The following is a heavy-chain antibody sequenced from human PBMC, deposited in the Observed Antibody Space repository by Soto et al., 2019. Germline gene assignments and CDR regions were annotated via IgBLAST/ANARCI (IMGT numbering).Heavy chain of an antibody. CDR1: GFSLSTSGVG. D-gene: IGHD3-3*01. Sequence: QITLKETGSTLVKPTQTLTLTCTFSGFSLSTSGVGVGWIRQPPGKALEWLALIYWDDDKRYSPSLKSRLTITKDTSKNQVVLTMTTMDPVDTATYYCAHRSLEWRQFDYWGQGTLVTVSS. CDR3: AHRSLEWRQFDY. CDR2: IYWDDDK. V-gene: IGHV2-5*02. J-gene: IGHJ4*02.